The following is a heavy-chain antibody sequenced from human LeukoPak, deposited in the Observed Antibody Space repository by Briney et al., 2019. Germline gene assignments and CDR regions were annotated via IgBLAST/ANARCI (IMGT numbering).Heavy chain of an antibody. D-gene: IGHD4-23*01. J-gene: IGHJ3*02. CDR3: ARGDGGNPWDAFDI. CDR1: GYTFSNFG. CDR2: NSGDHDNP. Sequence: GATVKVSCKASGYTFSNFGIAWVRQAPGQGLEWMGWNSGDHDNPQSAQDLQGRLTVTTDRTTSTAYMELRSLRHDDMAVYYCARGDGGNPWDAFDIWGQGTMVTVSS. V-gene: IGHV1-18*03.